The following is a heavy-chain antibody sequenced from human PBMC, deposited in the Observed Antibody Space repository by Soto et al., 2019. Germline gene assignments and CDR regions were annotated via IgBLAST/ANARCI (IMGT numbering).Heavy chain of an antibody. CDR1: GFPFSIYA. D-gene: IGHD6-19*01. CDR3: GKERRGSCGFVRSY. CDR2: ISGNGAET. V-gene: IGHV3-23*01. Sequence: GGSLRLSCAASGFPFSIYAMSWVRQSPGKGLEWVSSISGNGAETSYAASVRGRFTISRDNSRDKLYLQMNSPRADDKAVYYCGKERRGSCGFVRSYWGQGILVTI. J-gene: IGHJ4*02.